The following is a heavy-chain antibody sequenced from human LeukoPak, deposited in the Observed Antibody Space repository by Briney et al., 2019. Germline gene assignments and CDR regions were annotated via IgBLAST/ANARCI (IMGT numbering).Heavy chain of an antibody. CDR1: GGSISSGGYY. CDR3: ARTYMTSAWFDP. D-gene: IGHD2-21*02. J-gene: IGHJ5*02. CDR2: IHYTGST. Sequence: PSQTLSLTCTVSGGSISSGGYYWSWIRQHPGKGLEWIGYIHYTGSTYYNASLKSRVTISVDTSKNQFSLKLSSVTAADTAVYYCARTYMTSAWFDPWGQGTLVTVSS. V-gene: IGHV4-31*03.